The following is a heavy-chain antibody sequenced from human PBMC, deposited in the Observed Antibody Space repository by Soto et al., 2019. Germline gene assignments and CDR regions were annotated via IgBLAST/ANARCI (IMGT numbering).Heavy chain of an antibody. CDR2: IKQDGSEK. D-gene: IGHD3-10*01. CDR3: ARDRAAGGYFYYYYGMDV. J-gene: IGHJ6*02. Sequence: EVQLVESGGGLVQPGGSLRLSCAASGFTFSSYWMSWVRQAPGKGLEWVANIKQDGSEKYYVDSVKGRFTISRDNAKNSLYLQMNSLRAEDTAVYYCARDRAAGGYFYYYYGMDVWGQGTTVTVSS. V-gene: IGHV3-7*03. CDR1: GFTFSSYW.